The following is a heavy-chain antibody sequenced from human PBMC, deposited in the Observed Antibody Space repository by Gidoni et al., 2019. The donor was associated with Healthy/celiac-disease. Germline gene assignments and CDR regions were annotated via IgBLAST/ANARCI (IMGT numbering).Heavy chain of an antibody. CDR3: ARLSNIVQLFD. CDR1: GYSFTSYW. CDR2: ISPGDSDP. J-gene: IGHJ4*02. D-gene: IGHD2-21*01. V-gene: IGHV5-51*03. Sequence: KKQRESLKISDKGSGYSFTSYWIGWVRQMPGKGLEWRGIISPGDSDPRYSPSFQGQVTISADKSISTAYLQWSSLKASDTAMYYCARLSNIVQLFDWGQGTLVTVSS.